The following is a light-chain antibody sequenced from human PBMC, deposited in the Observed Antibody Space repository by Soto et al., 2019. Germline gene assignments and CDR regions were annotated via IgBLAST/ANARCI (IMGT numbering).Light chain of an antibody. J-gene: IGLJ1*01. V-gene: IGLV1-40*01. CDR1: SSNIGAGYD. CDR3: QSYDSSLSGFYV. CDR2: ANT. Sequence: QSVLTQPPSVSGAPGQRVTISCTRSSSNIGAGYDVHWYQQLPGRAPKLLIYANTNRPSGVPDRFSGSRSGTSASLAITGLQAEDEADYSCQSYDSSLSGFYVFGTGTKVTVL.